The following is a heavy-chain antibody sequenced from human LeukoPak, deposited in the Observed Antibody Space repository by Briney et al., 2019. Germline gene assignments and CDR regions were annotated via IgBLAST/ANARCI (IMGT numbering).Heavy chain of an antibody. D-gene: IGHD3-16*01. CDR2: ISSSSSYI. J-gene: IGHJ6*02. Sequence: GSLRLSCAASGFTFSNYCMMWVRQAPGKGLEWVSSISSSSSYIYYADSGKGRFTISRDNAKNSLYLQMNSLRAEDTAVYYCARDWGYYYYGMDVWGQGTTVTVSS. V-gene: IGHV3-21*01. CDR3: ARDWGYYYYGMDV. CDR1: GFTFSNYC.